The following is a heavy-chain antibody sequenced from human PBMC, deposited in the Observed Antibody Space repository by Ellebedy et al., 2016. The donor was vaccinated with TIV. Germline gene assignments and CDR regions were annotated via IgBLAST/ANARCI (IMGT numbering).Heavy chain of an antibody. CDR2: ISGSGGST. V-gene: IGHV3-23*01. Sequence: GESLKISXAASGFTFSNYAMSWVRQAPGKGLEWVSGISGSGGSTYYADSVKGRFTSSRDNSKNTLYLQMNSLRAEDTAVYYCAKDLVAHNSAWYYFDYWGQGTLVTVSS. CDR1: GFTFSNYA. CDR3: AKDLVAHNSAWYYFDY. D-gene: IGHD6-19*01. J-gene: IGHJ4*02.